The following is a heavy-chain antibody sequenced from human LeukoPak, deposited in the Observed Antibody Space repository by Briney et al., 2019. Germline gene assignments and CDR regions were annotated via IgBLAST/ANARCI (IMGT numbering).Heavy chain of an antibody. CDR2: VDLSGSTL. J-gene: IGHJ5*02. V-gene: IGHV3-48*04. CDR1: GFTFSSYT. Sequence: GGSLRLSCAASGFTFSSYTMNWVRQAPGKGLEWVSYVDLSGSTLYYVDSVKGRFTISRDNAKNSLYLQMNSLRAEDTAVYYCARGPPLFDPWGQGTLVAVSS. CDR3: ARGPPLFDP.